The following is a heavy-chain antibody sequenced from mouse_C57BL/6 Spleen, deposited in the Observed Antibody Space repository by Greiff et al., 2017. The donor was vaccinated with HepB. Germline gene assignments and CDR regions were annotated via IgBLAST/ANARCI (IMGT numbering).Heavy chain of an antibody. J-gene: IGHJ1*03. V-gene: IGHV1-53*01. Sequence: QVQLQQPGTELVKPGASVKLSCKASGYTFTSYWMHWVKQRPGQGLEWIGNINPSNGGTNYNEKFKSKATLTVDKSSSTAYMQLSSLTSEDSAVFYCARVPYYYGNWYFDVWGTGTTVTVSS. D-gene: IGHD1-1*01. CDR2: INPSNGGT. CDR1: GYTFTSYW. CDR3: ARVPYYYGNWYFDV.